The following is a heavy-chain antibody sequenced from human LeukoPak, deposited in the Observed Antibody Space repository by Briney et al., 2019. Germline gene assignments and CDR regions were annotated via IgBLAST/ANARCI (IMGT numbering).Heavy chain of an antibody. V-gene: IGHV3-7*03. CDR1: GFTFSSYW. Sequence: GGSLRLSCAASGFTFSSYWMSWVRQAPGKGLEWVANIKQDGSEKYYVDSVKGRFTISRDNAKNSLYLQMNSLRAEDTAVYYCAKDRFWVRFLEGWDYWGRGTLVTVSS. CDR2: IKQDGSEK. D-gene: IGHD3-3*01. J-gene: IGHJ4*02. CDR3: AKDRFWVRFLEGWDY.